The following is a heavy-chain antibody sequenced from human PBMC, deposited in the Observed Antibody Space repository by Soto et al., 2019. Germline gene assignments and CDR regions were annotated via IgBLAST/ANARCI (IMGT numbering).Heavy chain of an antibody. J-gene: IGHJ4*02. D-gene: IGHD3-22*01. CDR3: ARGSNMIVVALDY. V-gene: IGHV3-30*03. CDR1: GFTFISYG. CDR2: ISYDGSNK. Sequence: GGSLRLSCAASGFTFISYGMHWVRQAPGKGLEWVAVISYDGSNKYYADSVKGRFTISRDNSKNTLYLQMNSLRAEDTAVYYCARGSNMIVVALDYWGQGTLVTVSS.